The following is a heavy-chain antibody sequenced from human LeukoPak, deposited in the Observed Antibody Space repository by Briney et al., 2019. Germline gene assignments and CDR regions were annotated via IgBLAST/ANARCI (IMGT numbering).Heavy chain of an antibody. J-gene: IGHJ4*02. CDR1: IYPLRHWR. V-gene: IGHV3-33*01. Sequence: GGSLRLPCTASIYPLRHWRTHWLRQAPGKGLDWVAVTWNGKNDKYYADSVKGRFTISRDDSKNTMYLQMNSLRAEDTAVYFCSRDRGVRGDIITDYFDQWGQGTLVTVSS. CDR2: TWNGKNDK. CDR3: SRDRGVRGDIITDYFDQ. D-gene: IGHD3-10*01.